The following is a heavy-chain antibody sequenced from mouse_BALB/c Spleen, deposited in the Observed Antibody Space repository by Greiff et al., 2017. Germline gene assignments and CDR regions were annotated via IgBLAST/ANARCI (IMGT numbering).Heavy chain of an antibody. D-gene: IGHD1-1*01. CDR2: INPSTGYT. J-gene: IGHJ2*01. V-gene: IGHV1-7*01. CDR3: ARWNYGSSYYFDY. Sequence: VKLQESGAELAKPGASVKMSCKASGYTFTSYWMHWVKQRPGQGLEWIGYINPSTGYTEYNQKFKDKATLTADKSSSTAYMQLSSLTSEDSAVYYCARWNYGSSYYFDYWGQGTTLTVSS. CDR1: GYTFTSYW.